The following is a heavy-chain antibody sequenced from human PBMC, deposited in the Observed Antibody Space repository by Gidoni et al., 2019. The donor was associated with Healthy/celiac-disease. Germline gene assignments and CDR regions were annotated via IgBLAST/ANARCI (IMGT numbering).Heavy chain of an antibody. Sequence: EVQLVESGGGLVQPGGSLRLTSAASGFPFSSYEMHWVRQAPGKGLEWVSYISSSGSTIYYADSVKGRFTISRDNAKNSLYLQMNSLRAEDTAVYYCARDQGHSSGWYRRIRYFDLWGRGTLVTVSS. CDR2: ISSSGSTI. CDR3: ARDQGHSSGWYRRIRYFDL. CDR1: GFPFSSYE. J-gene: IGHJ2*01. V-gene: IGHV3-48*03. D-gene: IGHD6-19*01.